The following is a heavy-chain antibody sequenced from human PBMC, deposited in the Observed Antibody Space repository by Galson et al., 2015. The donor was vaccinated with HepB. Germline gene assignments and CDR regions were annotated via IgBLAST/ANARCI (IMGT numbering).Heavy chain of an antibody. CDR3: ARVPIKGTPGGLFDS. J-gene: IGHJ4*01. D-gene: IGHD1-7*01. CDR1: GDTFDTYG. V-gene: IGHV1-69*13. Sequence: SVKVSCKASGDTFDTYGVSWVRQAPGQGLEWMGGIIPIFGTAHYAQKFQDRLTITADESTTTAYMDLRSLRAEDTAVYYCARVPIKGTPGGLFDSWGQGSLVIVSS. CDR2: IIPIFGTA.